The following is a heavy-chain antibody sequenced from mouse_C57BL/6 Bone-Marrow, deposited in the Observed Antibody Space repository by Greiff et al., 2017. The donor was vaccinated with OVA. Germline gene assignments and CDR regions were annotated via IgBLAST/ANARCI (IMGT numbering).Heavy chain of an antibody. D-gene: IGHD1-1*01. Sequence: VQLKESEGGLVQPGSSMKLSCTASGFTFSDYYMAWVRQVPEKGLEWVANINYDGSSTYYLDSLKSRFIISRDNAKNILYLQMSSLKSEDTAAYYCARERIYNSSSYGFDYWGQGTTLTVSS. V-gene: IGHV5-16*01. CDR2: INYDGSST. CDR3: ARERIYNSSSYGFDY. CDR1: GFTFSDYY. J-gene: IGHJ2*01.